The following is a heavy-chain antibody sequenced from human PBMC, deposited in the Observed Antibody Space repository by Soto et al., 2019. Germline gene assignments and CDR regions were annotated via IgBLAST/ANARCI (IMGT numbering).Heavy chain of an antibody. CDR3: GRGRSGELVVFY. D-gene: IGHD1-26*01. V-gene: IGHV1-2*02. J-gene: IGHJ4*02. Sequence: ASVKVSCKGSGYTFTGYYIHWVRQTPGQGPEWMGEISPQTGGTKYAQKYQGRVTMTRDTSITTVYMELSNLSPDDTAVYYCGRGRSGELVVFYWGQGTLVTVSS. CDR2: ISPQTGGT. CDR1: GYTFTGYY.